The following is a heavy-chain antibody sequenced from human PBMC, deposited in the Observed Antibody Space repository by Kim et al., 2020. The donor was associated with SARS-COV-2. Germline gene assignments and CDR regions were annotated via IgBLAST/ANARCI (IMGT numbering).Heavy chain of an antibody. D-gene: IGHD1-26*01. CDR2: SP. V-gene: IGHV4-34*01. CDR3: ARGRSGGYYYF. Sequence: SPNYNPSLKSRGTISVDTSKKQFSLKLSSVAAADSAVYYCARGRSGGYYYFWGQGTLVTVSS. J-gene: IGHJ4*02.